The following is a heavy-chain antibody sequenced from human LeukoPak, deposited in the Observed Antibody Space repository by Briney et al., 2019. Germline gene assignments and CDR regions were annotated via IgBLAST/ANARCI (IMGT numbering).Heavy chain of an antibody. J-gene: IGHJ4*02. CDR3: AILGTTVTIK. V-gene: IGHV3-21*01. D-gene: IGHD4-17*01. Sequence: GRSLRLSCAASGFTFSSYSMNWVRQAPGKGLEWVSSISSSSSYIYYADSVKGRFTISRDNAKNSLYLQMNSLRAEDTAVYYCAILGTTVTIKWGQGTLVTVSS. CDR1: GFTFSSYS. CDR2: ISSSSSYI.